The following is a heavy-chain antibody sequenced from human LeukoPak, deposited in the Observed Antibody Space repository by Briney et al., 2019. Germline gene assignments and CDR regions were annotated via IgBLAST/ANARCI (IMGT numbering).Heavy chain of an antibody. V-gene: IGHV3-7*03. D-gene: IGHD3-16*01. CDR3: ARGGGLDV. Sequence: GGSLRLSCAVSGFTFSNYWMNWARQAPGKGLEWVASINHNGNVNYYVDSVKGRFTISRDNAKNSLYLQMSNLRAEDTAVYFCARGGGLDVWGQGATVTVSS. J-gene: IGHJ6*02. CDR2: INHNGNVN. CDR1: GFTFSNYW.